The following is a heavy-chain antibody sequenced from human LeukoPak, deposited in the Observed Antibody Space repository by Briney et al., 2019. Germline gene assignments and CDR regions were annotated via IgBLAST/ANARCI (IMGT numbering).Heavy chain of an antibody. J-gene: IGHJ3*02. CDR3: AKTPGYSGSYYAFDI. CDR2: IYSGGST. CDR1: GFTVSSNY. V-gene: IGHV3-53*01. Sequence: GGSLRLSCAASGFTVSSNYMSWVRQAPGKGLEWVSVIYSGGSTYYADSVKGRFTISRDNSKNTLYLQMNSLRAEDTAVYYCAKTPGYSGSYYAFDIWGQGTMVTVSS. D-gene: IGHD1-26*01.